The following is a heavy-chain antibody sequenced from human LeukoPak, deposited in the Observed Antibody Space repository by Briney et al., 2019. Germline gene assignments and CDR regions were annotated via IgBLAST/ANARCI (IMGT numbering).Heavy chain of an antibody. V-gene: IGHV1-2*02. CDR3: AREASYYDSSGYSPCDY. CDR1: GYTFTGYY. D-gene: IGHD3-22*01. J-gene: IGHJ4*02. Sequence: ASVKVSCTASGYTFTGYYMHWVRQAPGQGLEWMGWINPNSGGTNYAQKFQGRVTMTRDTSISTAYMELSRLRSDDTAVYYCAREASYYDSSGYSPCDYWGQGTLVTVSS. CDR2: INPNSGGT.